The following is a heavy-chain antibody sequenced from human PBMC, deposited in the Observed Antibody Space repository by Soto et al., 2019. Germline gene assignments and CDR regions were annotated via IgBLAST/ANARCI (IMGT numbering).Heavy chain of an antibody. D-gene: IGHD3-10*01. CDR2: ISSSSSYT. Sequence: PGGALRVSCAASGFTFIDYYMSWIRQAPWKGLEWVSYISSSSSYTNYADSVKGRFTISRDNAKNSLYLQMNSLRAEDTAVYYCARGQRRGTGWGDYFDYWGQGTLVTVS. V-gene: IGHV3-11*06. J-gene: IGHJ4*02. CDR3: ARGQRRGTGWGDYFDY. CDR1: GFTFIDYY.